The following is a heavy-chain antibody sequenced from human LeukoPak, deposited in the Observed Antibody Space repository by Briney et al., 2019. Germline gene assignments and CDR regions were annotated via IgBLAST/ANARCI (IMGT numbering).Heavy chain of an antibody. Sequence: SVKVSCKASGGTFSSYAISWVRQAPGQGLEWMGGIIPIFGTANYAQKFQGKVTITADESTSTAHMELSSLRSEDTAVYYCARSKLQGYCSSTSCYTDFDYWGQGTLVTVSS. CDR2: IIPIFGTA. V-gene: IGHV1-69*13. CDR3: ARSKLQGYCSSTSCYTDFDY. J-gene: IGHJ4*02. CDR1: GGTFSSYA. D-gene: IGHD2-2*02.